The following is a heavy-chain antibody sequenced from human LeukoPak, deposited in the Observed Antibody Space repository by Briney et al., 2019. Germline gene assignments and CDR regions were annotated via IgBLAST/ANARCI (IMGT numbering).Heavy chain of an antibody. CDR3: ARDRSGWIDY. J-gene: IGHJ4*02. V-gene: IGHV3-21*01. CDR1: GFTFSSYS. Sequence: KPGGSLRLSCAASGFTFSSYSMNWVRQAPGKGLEWVSSISSSSSYIYYADSVKGRFTISRDNSKNTLYLQMNSLRAEDTAVYYCARDRSGWIDYWGQGTLVTVSS. CDR2: ISSSSSYI. D-gene: IGHD6-19*01.